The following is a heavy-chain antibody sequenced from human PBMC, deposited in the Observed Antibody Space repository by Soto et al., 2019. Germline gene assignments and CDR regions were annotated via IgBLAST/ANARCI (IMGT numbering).Heavy chain of an antibody. CDR2: IYSGGDT. CDR3: ARVPDY. CDR1: GFSISYNY. Sequence: SGFSISYNYMSWVRQAPGKGLEWVSMIYSGGDTYTADSVKGRFTISKDNSKNTVFLQMNSLRVEDTAMYYCARVPDYWGQGTLVTVSS. J-gene: IGHJ4*02. V-gene: IGHV3-66*01.